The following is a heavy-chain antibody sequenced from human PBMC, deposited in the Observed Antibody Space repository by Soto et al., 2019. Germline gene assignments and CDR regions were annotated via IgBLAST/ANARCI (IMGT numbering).Heavy chain of an antibody. V-gene: IGHV3-30*18. Sequence: QVQLVESGGGVVQPGRSLRLSCAASGFTFSSYGMHWVRQAPGKGLEWVAVISYDGSNKYYADSVKGRFTISRDNSQNTLDLQMNSLRAEDTTVYYCAKDRWELSHHYYFDYWGQGTLVTVSS. CDR1: GFTFSSYG. D-gene: IGHD1-26*01. CDR2: ISYDGSNK. J-gene: IGHJ4*02. CDR3: AKDRWELSHHYYFDY.